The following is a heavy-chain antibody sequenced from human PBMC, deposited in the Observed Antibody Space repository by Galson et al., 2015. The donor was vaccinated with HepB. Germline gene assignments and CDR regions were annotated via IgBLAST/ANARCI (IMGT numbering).Heavy chain of an antibody. CDR1: GGSFSGYY. CDR2: INHSGST. V-gene: IGHV4-34*01. CDR3: ARGAGYYDFWSGYAFDY. J-gene: IGHJ4*02. D-gene: IGHD3-3*01. Sequence: ETLSLTCAVYGGSFSGYYWSWIRQPPGKGLEWIGEINHSGSTIYNPSLKSRVTISVDTSKNQFSLKLSSVTAADTAVYYCARGAGYYDFWSGYAFDYWGQGTLVTVSS.